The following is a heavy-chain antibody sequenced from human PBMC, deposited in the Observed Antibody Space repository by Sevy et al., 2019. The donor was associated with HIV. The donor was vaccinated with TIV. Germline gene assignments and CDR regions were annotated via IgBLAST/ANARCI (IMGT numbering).Heavy chain of an antibody. V-gene: IGHV5-10-1*01. D-gene: IGHD3-22*01. J-gene: IGHJ4*02. CDR3: ARRGYFDTSGYPDY. Sequence: GESLKISCKDSGHSYTSYWISWVRQMPGKGLESMGRIDPSDSYTNYSPSFQGHVTISADKSISTAYLQWNSLKASDSAMYYCARRGYFDTSGYPDYWGQGTLVTVSS. CDR1: GHSYTSYW. CDR2: IDPSDSYT.